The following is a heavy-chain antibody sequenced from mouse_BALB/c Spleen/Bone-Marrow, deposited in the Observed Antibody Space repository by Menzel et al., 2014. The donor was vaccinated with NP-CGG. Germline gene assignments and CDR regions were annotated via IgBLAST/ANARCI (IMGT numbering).Heavy chain of an antibody. CDR3: ARHHRYAYYFDY. J-gene: IGHJ2*01. CDR2: IDPETGGT. Sequence: QVQLKESGAELVRPGASVTLSCKASGYTFTDYEMHWVKQTPVHGLEWIGAIDPETGGTAYNQKFKGKATLTVDTSSSTAYVDLSSLTSEDSAVYYCARHHRYAYYFDYWGQGTTLTVSS. V-gene: IGHV1-15*01. CDR1: GYTFTDYE. D-gene: IGHD2-14*01.